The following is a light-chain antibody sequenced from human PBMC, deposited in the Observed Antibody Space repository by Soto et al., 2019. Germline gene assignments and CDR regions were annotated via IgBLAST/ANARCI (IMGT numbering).Light chain of an antibody. V-gene: IGKV2-28*01. CDR1: QSLLHSNGYKY. CDR3: MQALQTPNT. Sequence: DIVMTQSPLSLPVTPGEPVSISCRSSQSLLHSNGYKYLDWYMQKAGQSPQLLIYLGSNRASGVPDRFSGSGSGTDFTLKISRVEAEDVGVYYCMQALQTPNTFGQGTRLEI. CDR2: LGS. J-gene: IGKJ5*01.